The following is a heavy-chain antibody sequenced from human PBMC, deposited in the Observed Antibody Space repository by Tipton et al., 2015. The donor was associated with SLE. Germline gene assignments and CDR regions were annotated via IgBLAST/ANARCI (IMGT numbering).Heavy chain of an antibody. V-gene: IGHV1-69*09. CDR2: IIPILGIA. Sequence: QLVQSGAEVKKPGSSVKVSCKASGGTFSSYTISWVRQAPGQGLEWMGRIIPILGIANYAQKFQGRVTITADKSTSTAYMELKSLRSDDTAVYYCARDPGDSSVAFDIWGQGTMVTVSS. D-gene: IGHD3-22*01. J-gene: IGHJ3*02. CDR1: GGTFSSYT. CDR3: ARDPGDSSVAFDI.